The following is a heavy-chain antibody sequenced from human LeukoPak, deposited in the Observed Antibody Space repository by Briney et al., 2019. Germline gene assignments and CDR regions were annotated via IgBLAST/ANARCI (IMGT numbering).Heavy chain of an antibody. CDR2: ISSRSFTI. CDR1: GFTFSAYS. J-gene: IGHJ3*02. V-gene: IGHV3-48*02. Sequence: GGSLRLSCAASGFTFSAYSMNWVRQAPGKGLDWVSYISSRSFTIYYADSVKGRFTISRDNAKNSLYLEMNSLRDEDTAVYYCARSVIAVAGYDAFDIRGQGTVVTVSS. CDR3: ARSVIAVAGYDAFDI. D-gene: IGHD6-19*01.